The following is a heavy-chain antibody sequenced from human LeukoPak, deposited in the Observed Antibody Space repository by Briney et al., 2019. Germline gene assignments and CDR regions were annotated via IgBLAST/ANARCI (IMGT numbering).Heavy chain of an antibody. CDR1: GGSFSGYY. V-gene: IGHV4-59*08. CDR2: IYYSGST. J-gene: IGHJ4*02. CDR3: ARHRATVYYFDY. Sequence: SETLSLTCAVYGGSFSGYYWSWIRQPPGKGLEWIGYIYYSGSTNYNPSLKSRVTISVDTSKNQFSLKLSSVTAADTAVYYCARHRATVYYFDYWGQGTLVTVSP. D-gene: IGHD4-17*01.